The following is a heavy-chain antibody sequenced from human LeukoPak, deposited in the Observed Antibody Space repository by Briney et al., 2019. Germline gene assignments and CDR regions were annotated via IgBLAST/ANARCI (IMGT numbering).Heavy chain of an antibody. Sequence: PGGSLRLSCAASGFTFSSYAMHWVRQAPGKGLEYVSAISSNGGSTYYANSVKGRFTISSDNSKNTLYLQMGSLRAEDMAVYYCARDYSSGWYGYDYWGQGTLVTVSS. D-gene: IGHD6-19*01. CDR3: ARDYSSGWYGYDY. CDR1: GFTFSSYA. J-gene: IGHJ4*02. V-gene: IGHV3-64*01. CDR2: ISSNGGST.